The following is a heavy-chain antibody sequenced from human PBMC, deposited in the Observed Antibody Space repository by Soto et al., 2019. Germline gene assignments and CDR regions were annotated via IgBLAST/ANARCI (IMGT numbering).Heavy chain of an antibody. D-gene: IGHD2-2*01. CDR2: IYHSGST. CDR3: ARVDTPYCISTSCYGMGVDGMDV. CDR1: GGSISSSNW. Sequence: QVQLQESGPGLVKPSGTLSLTCAVSGGSISSSNWWSWVRQPPGKGLEWIGEIYHSGSTNYNPSLKSRVTISVDKSKDQFSLKLSSVTAADTAVYYCARVDTPYCISTSCYGMGVDGMDVWGQGTTVTVSS. V-gene: IGHV4-4*02. J-gene: IGHJ6*02.